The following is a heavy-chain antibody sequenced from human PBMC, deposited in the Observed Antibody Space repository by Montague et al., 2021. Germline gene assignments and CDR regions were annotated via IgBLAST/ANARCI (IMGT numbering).Heavy chain of an antibody. CDR3: ANRPDITVVTL. D-gene: IGHD4-23*01. V-gene: IGHV3-23*01. CDR1: GFTFSSYA. CDR2: ISGSVGST. Sequence: SLRLSCAASGFTFSSYAMSWVRQAPGKGLEWVPAISGSVGSTYYADSVKGRFTISRDNSKNTLYLQMNSLRAEDTAVYYCANRPDITVVTLGGQGTLVTVSS. J-gene: IGHJ4*02.